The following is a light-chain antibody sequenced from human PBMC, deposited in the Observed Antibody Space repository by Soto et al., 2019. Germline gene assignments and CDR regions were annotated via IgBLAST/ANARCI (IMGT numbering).Light chain of an antibody. Sequence: QSVLTQPASVSGSLGQSITISCTGTSSDVGGYNYVSWYQQHPGKAPKLMIYEVNNRPSGVSNRFSGSKSGNTASLTISGLQAEDEADYYCSSYTSSNIRVFGGGTKLTVL. J-gene: IGLJ3*02. CDR2: EVN. CDR1: SSDVGGYNY. CDR3: SSYTSSNIRV. V-gene: IGLV2-14*01.